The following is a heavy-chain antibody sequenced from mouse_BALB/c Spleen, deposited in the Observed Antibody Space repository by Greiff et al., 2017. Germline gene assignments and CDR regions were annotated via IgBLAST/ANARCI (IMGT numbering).Heavy chain of an antibody. J-gene: IGHJ2*01. CDR3: ARDHARAFFDY. Sequence: QVQLQQSGPGLVAPSQSLSITCTVSGFSLTGYGVNWVRQPPGKGLEWLGMIWGDGSTDYNPALKSRLSISKDNSKSQVFLRMNSLQTDDTARYYCARDHARAFFDYWGQGTTLTVSS. CDR2: IWGDGST. CDR1: GFSLTGYG. V-gene: IGHV2-6-7*01. D-gene: IGHD3-1*01.